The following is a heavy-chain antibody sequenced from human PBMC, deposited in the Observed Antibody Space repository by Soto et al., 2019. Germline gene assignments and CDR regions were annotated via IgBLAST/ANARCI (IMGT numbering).Heavy chain of an antibody. CDR3: ARDSTYYYDKGYGMDV. J-gene: IGHJ6*02. CDR2: IYYSGTT. Sequence: PSETLSLTCSVSGASVSDKTFYWSWLRQSPGKGLEWIGYIYYSGTTNYNPSLKGRFTISVDTSKNQFSLKLSSVTAADTAVYYCARDSTYYYDKGYGMDVWGQGTTVTVSS. V-gene: IGHV4-61*01. CDR1: GASVSDKTFY. D-gene: IGHD3-22*01.